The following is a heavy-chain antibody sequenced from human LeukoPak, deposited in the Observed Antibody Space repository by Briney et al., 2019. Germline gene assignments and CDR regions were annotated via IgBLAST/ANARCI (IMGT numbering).Heavy chain of an antibody. V-gene: IGHV3-66*02. CDR2: IYSGGST. CDR3: ARDLGSSWTGY. J-gene: IGHJ4*02. Sequence: GGSLRLSCAASGFTVSSNYMSWVRQAPGKGLEWVSVIYSGGSTYYADSVKGRFTISRDNSKNTLYLQMNSLRAEDTAVYYCARDLGSSWTGYWGQGTLVTVSP. CDR1: GFTVSSNY. D-gene: IGHD6-13*01.